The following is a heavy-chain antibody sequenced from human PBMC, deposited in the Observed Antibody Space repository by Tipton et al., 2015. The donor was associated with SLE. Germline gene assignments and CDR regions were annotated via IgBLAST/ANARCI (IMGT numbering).Heavy chain of an antibody. CDR1: GYSITSDN. CDR2: IYTSGST. V-gene: IGHV4-61*09. Sequence: TLSLTCVVSGYSITSDNYWDWIRQPAGKGLEWIGHIYTSGSTNYNPSLKSRVTISVDTSKNQFSLKLSSVTAADTAVYYCARDRPAAAETEAFDIRGQGIRDTAPS. D-gene: IGHD6-13*01. CDR3: ARDRPAAAETEAFDI. J-gene: IGHJ3*02.